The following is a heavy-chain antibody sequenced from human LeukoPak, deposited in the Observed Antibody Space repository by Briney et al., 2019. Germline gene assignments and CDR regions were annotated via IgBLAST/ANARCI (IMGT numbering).Heavy chain of an antibody. CDR1: GYTFTGYY. Sequence: ASVKVSCKASGYTFTGYYMHWVRQAPGQGLEWMGWINPNSAGTNYEQQLQGRVTMTTATSISPASMELRRLRPADAAVYYCAREVADPRAGRDSAYSDYWGQGTLVTVSS. CDR3: AREVADPRAGRDSAYSDY. J-gene: IGHJ4*02. D-gene: IGHD1-26*01. V-gene: IGHV1-2*02. CDR2: INPNSAGT.